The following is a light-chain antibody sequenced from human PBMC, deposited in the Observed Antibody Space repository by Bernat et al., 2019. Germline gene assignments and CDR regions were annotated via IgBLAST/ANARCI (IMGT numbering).Light chain of an antibody. CDR3: LQHNSYPRT. CDR1: QSISSY. CDR2: TAS. V-gene: IGKV1-17*01. J-gene: IGKJ1*01. Sequence: DIQMTQSPSSLSASVGDRVTITCRASQSISSYLNWYQQKPGKAPKRLIHTASRLQGGVPSRFSGSGSGTEFTLTISSLQPEDFGTYYCLQHNSYPRTFGQGTKVEIK.